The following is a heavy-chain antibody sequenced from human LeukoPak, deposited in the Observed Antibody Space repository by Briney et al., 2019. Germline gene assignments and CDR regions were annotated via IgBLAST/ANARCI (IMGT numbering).Heavy chain of an antibody. CDR3: ARDIISVTTNYYYYMDV. J-gene: IGHJ6*03. D-gene: IGHD4-17*01. Sequence: ASVKVSCKASGYTFTSYGISWVRQAPGQGLEWMGWISAYNGITNYAQKLQGRVTMTTDTSTSTAYMELRSLRSDDTAVYYCARDIISVTTNYYYYMDVWGKGTTVTVSS. CDR1: GYTFTSYG. CDR2: ISAYNGIT. V-gene: IGHV1-18*01.